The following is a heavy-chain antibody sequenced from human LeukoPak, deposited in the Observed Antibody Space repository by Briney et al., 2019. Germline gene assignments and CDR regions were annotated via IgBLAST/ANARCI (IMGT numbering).Heavy chain of an antibody. D-gene: IGHD5-12*01. Sequence: HSGGSLRLSCAASGFTFSSYAMSWVRQAPGKGLEWVSAISGSGGSTYYADSVKGRFTISRDNSKNTLNLQMNSLRAEDTAVYYCAKDGPGYSGYDYGYWGQGTLVTVSS. CDR3: AKDGPGYSGYDYGY. CDR2: ISGSGGST. CDR1: GFTFSSYA. V-gene: IGHV3-23*01. J-gene: IGHJ4*02.